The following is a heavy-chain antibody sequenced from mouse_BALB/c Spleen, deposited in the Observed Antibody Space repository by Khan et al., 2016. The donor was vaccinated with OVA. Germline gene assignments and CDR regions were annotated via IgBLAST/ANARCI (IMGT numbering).Heavy chain of an antibody. Sequence: EVELVESGGGLVQPGGSLKLSCAASGFTFSSYTMSWVRRTPDKRLEWVAFISHGGSSVYYPDTVKGRITSSRDNAKNTLYLQMSSLKSEDTAMYYCTRPSTTQYDYGMDYWGQGTSVIVSS. CDR3: TRPSTTQYDYGMDY. CDR1: GFTFSSYT. J-gene: IGHJ4*01. V-gene: IGHV5-12-2*01. D-gene: IGHD1-1*01. CDR2: ISHGGSSV.